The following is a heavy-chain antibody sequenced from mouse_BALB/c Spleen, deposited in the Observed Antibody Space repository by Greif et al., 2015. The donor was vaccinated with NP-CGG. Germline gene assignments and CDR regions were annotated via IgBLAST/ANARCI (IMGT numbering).Heavy chain of an antibody. J-gene: IGHJ4*01. V-gene: IGHV5-6-2*01. D-gene: IGHD2-2*01. CDR2: INSNGGST. CDR3: ARGGLRGAMDY. CDR1: GFTFSSYY. Sequence: EVKLVESGGGLVKLGGSLKLSCAASGFTFSSYYMSWVRQTPEKRLELVAAINSNGGSTYYPDTVKGRFTSSRDNAKNTLYLQMSSLKSEDTALYYCARGGLRGAMDYWGQGTSVTVSS.